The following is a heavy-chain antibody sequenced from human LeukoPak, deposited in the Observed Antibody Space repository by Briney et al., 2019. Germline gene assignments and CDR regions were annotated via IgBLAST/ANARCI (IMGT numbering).Heavy chain of an antibody. CDR3: ARGAAYYYDSSGYYGY. CDR2: INHSGST. V-gene: IGHV4-34*01. CDR1: GGSFSGYY. Sequence: SETLPLTCAVYGGSFSGYYWSWIRQPPGKGLEWIGEINHSGSTNYNPSLKSRVTISVDTSKNQFSLKLSSVTAADTAVYYCARGAAYYYDSSGYYGYWGQGTLVTVSS. J-gene: IGHJ4*02. D-gene: IGHD3-22*01.